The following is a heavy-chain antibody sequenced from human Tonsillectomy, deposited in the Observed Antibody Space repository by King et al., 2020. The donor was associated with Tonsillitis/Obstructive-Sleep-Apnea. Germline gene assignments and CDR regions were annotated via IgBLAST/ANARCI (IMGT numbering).Heavy chain of an antibody. J-gene: IGHJ6*02. CDR3: AKDPSSYVSVWVYYTGMDA. CDR2: ISYDGSIE. CDR1: GFSFSSYA. D-gene: IGHD3-10*01. Sequence: VQLVESGGGVVQPGRSLRLSCTVSGFSFSSYAMHWVRQAPGKGLEWVSLISYDGSIEYYANSVKGRFTISRDDSKNTLYLQMITLRTEDTAVYYCAKDPSSYVSVWVYYTGMDAWGQVTTVTVSS. V-gene: IGHV3-30*04.